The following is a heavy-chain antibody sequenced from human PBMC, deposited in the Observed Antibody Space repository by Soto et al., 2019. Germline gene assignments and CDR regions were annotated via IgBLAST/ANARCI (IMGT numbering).Heavy chain of an antibody. J-gene: IGHJ6*02. D-gene: IGHD3-3*01. CDR2: INAGNGNT. CDR1: GYTLTGYA. Sequence: ASAKVSCKASGYTLTGYAMHWVRQAPGQRLEWMGWINAGNGNTKYSQKPHGRVTITRDTSATTAYTDLSSPRSEDTAVFYCAGELVFWSGWNYYYGMDVWGQGTTVTVSS. V-gene: IGHV1-3*01. CDR3: AGELVFWSGWNYYYGMDV.